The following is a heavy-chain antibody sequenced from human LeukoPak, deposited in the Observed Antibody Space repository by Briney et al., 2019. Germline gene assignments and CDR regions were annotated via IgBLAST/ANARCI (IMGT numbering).Heavy chain of an antibody. D-gene: IGHD1-26*01. CDR3: ARDAYPYSGSYGFDC. J-gene: IGHJ4*02. V-gene: IGHV6-1*01. CDR1: GDSVSSHSAA. Sequence: SQTLSLTCAISGDSVSSHSAAWNWIRQSPSRGLEWLGRTYFRSKWYYDYAVSVKSRITICPDTSKNQFSLQLNYVTPEDSAVYYCARDAYPYSGSYGFDCWGQGTLVTVSP. CDR2: TYFRSKWYY.